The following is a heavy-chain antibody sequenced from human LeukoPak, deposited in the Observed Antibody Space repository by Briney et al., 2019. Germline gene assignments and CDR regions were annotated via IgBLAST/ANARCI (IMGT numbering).Heavy chain of an antibody. D-gene: IGHD4-23*01. J-gene: IGHJ4*02. V-gene: IGHV1-18*01. CDR3: ARDTSGGPYFDY. Sequence: ASVKVSCKASGYTFTSYGISWVRQAPGRGREWVGWISAYNRDTNYAQKVQGRVTMTTDTSTTTAYMELRSLTSDDTAVYYCARDTSGGPYFDYWGQGTLVTVAS. CDR2: ISAYNRDT. CDR1: GYTFTSYG.